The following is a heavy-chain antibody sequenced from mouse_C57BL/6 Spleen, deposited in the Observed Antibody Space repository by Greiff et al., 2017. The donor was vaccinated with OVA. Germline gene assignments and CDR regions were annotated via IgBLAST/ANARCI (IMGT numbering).Heavy chain of an antibody. J-gene: IGHJ2*01. CDR2: IRNKANGYTT. CDR1: GFTFTDYY. Sequence: EVMLVESGGGLVQPGGSLSLSCAASGFTFTDYYMSWVRQPPGKALEWLGFIRNKANGYTTEYSASVKGRFTISRDNSQSILYLQMNALRAEDSATYYCARSLYDFDYWGQGTTLTVSS. CDR3: ARSLYDFDY. D-gene: IGHD2-3*01. V-gene: IGHV7-3*01.